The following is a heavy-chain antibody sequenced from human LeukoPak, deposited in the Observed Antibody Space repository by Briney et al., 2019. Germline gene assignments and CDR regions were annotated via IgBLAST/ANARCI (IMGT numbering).Heavy chain of an antibody. CDR3: ARRSYCDY. CDR2: IYYSGST. Sequence: SETLSLTCTVSGGSISSSSYYWGWIRQPPGKGLEWIGSIYYSGSTYYNPSLKSRVTISVDTSKNQFSLKLSSVTAADTAVYYCARRSYCDYWGQGTLVTVSS. D-gene: IGHD1-26*01. V-gene: IGHV4-39*07. J-gene: IGHJ4*02. CDR1: GGSISSSSYY.